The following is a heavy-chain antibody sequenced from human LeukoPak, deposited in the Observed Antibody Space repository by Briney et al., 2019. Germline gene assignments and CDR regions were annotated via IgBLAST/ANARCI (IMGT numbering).Heavy chain of an antibody. Sequence: GGSLRLSCAASGFTFSNAWMNWVRQAPGKGLEWVDRIRSKTDGGTTDHAAPVKGRFTISRDDSKNTLYLQMNTLKTEDTAVYYCITDLGSGRRNDAFDIWGQGTMVTVSS. CDR1: GFTFSNAW. J-gene: IGHJ3*02. CDR2: IRSKTDGGTT. V-gene: IGHV3-15*07. D-gene: IGHD3-10*01. CDR3: ITDLGSGRRNDAFDI.